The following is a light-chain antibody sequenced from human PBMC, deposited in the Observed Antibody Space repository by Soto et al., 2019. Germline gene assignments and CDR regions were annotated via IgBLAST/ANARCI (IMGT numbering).Light chain of an antibody. CDR1: SSAVGGYKY. CDR2: EVS. V-gene: IGLV2-14*01. CDR3: GSYTSSSTSVI. Sequence: SALTQPASVSGSPGQSITISCTGTSSAVGGYKYVSWYQQHPDKAPKLIIFEVSNRPSGISSRFSGSKSGNTASLTISGLQAEDEADYYCGSYTSSSTSVIFGRGTKLTVL. J-gene: IGLJ2*01.